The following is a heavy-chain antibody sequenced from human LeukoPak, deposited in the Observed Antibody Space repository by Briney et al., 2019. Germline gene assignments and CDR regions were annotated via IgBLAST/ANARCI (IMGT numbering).Heavy chain of an antibody. D-gene: IGHD6-6*01. CDR2: TYYSGST. CDR1: GGSISGSSYY. CDR3: ARTLRGSSNNFDY. Sequence: SETLSLTCTVSGGSISGSSYYWGWIRQPPGKGLEWIGSTYYSGSTYYNPSLKSRVTISVDTSKNQFSLKLSSVTAADTAVYYCARTLRGSSNNFDYWGQGTLVTVSS. J-gene: IGHJ4*02. V-gene: IGHV4-39*07.